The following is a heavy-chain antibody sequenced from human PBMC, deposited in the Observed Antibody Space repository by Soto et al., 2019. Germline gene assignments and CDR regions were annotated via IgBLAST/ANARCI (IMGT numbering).Heavy chain of an antibody. J-gene: IGHJ4*02. D-gene: IGHD3-22*01. V-gene: IGHV1-18*01. CDR2: IIPNNGNA. CDR3: ARVGYYDSSGYRLDY. CDR1: GYTFTSYG. Sequence: ASVKVSCKASGYTFTSYGISWVRQAPGQGLEWMGGIIPNNGNANYAQKFQGRVTITADESTGTAYMELRSLRSEDTAVYYCARVGYYDSSGYRLDYWGQGTLVTVSS.